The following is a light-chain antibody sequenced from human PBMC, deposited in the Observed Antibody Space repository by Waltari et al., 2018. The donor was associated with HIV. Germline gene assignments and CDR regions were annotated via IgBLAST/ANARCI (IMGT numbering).Light chain of an antibody. CDR2: NVT. CDR1: SSDVGRYNY. CDR3: SSYTSTSIWV. V-gene: IGLV2-14*03. J-gene: IGLJ3*02. Sequence: QSALTQPASVSGSPGQSITISCTGASSDVGRYNYVSWYQPYTGNAPKLNIYNVTYRPSGVSNRCSAAKSCNTASLTISGLQAEDEADYYCSSYTSTSIWVFGGGTKLTVL.